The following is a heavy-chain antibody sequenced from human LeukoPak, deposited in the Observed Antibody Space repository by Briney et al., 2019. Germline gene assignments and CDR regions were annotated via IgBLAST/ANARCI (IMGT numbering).Heavy chain of an antibody. CDR1: GFTFSSYG. Sequence: GGSLRLSCAASGFTFSSYGMHWVRQAPGKGLEWVAVIWYDGSNKYYADSVKGRFTVSRDNSKNTLYLQMNSLRAEDTAVYYCARDRQWLVYGMDVWGQGTTVTVSS. CDR3: ARDRQWLVYGMDV. V-gene: IGHV3-33*01. CDR2: IWYDGSNK. J-gene: IGHJ6*02. D-gene: IGHD6-19*01.